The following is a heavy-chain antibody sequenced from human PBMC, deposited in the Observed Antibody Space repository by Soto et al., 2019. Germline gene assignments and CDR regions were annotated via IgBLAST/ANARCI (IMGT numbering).Heavy chain of an antibody. V-gene: IGHV3-30*03. D-gene: IGHD3-16*02. J-gene: IGHJ3*01. CDR3: GATTSYGSVWGSYRYWGDAFDL. CDR2: ISFDGINK. Sequence: QVQLVESGGGVVQPGRSLRLSCAASGFIFSTYGMHWVRQAPGKGLEWVAVISFDGINKYSADSVKGRFSISRDNSKNTRYLQMNTVRADDTGVYYCGATTSYGSVWGSYRYWGDAFDLWGQGTMGGVSS. CDR1: GFIFSTYG.